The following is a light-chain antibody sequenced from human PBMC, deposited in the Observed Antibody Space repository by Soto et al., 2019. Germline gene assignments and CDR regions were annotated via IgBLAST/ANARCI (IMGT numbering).Light chain of an antibody. Sequence: EIVLTQSPVTLSLSPGERATLSCRASQSVSSNLAWYQHKPGQAPRLLIFDASSRATGIPARFSGSGSGTDFTLTISSLEPEDFAVYYCQQRNNWITFGQGTRLEIK. CDR3: QQRNNWIT. J-gene: IGKJ5*01. CDR2: DAS. V-gene: IGKV3-11*01. CDR1: QSVSSN.